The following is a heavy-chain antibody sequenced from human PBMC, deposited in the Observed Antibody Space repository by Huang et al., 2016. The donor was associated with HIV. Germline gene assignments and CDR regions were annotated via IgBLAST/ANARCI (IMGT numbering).Heavy chain of an antibody. Sequence: QVHLVESGGGVVQPGGSLRLSCAASGFKLSGFGMHWVRQAPGKGLEWVEVISDDGRSQCYTDSVKGRFTISRDNSDNTLSLQMKGLRPDDTAVYYCAKESRWFSDFDHWGQGVLVSVSS. D-gene: IGHD2-15*01. CDR1: GFKLSGFG. CDR3: AKESRWFSDFDH. J-gene: IGHJ4*02. CDR2: ISDDGRSQ. V-gene: IGHV3-30*18.